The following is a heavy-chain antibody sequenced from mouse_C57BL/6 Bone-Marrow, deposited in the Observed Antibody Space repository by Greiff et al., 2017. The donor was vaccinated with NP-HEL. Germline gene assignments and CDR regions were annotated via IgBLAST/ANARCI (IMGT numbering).Heavy chain of an antibody. Sequence: VKLQESGPGLVQPSQSLSITCTVSGFSLTSYGVHWVRQSPGKGLEWLGVIWRGGSTDYNAAFMSRLSITKDNSKSQVFFKMNSLQADDTAIYYCAKGDGSSLNWYFDVWGTATTVTVSS. J-gene: IGHJ1*03. D-gene: IGHD1-1*01. CDR1: GFSLTSYG. CDR2: IWRGGST. V-gene: IGHV2-5*01. CDR3: AKGDGSSLNWYFDV.